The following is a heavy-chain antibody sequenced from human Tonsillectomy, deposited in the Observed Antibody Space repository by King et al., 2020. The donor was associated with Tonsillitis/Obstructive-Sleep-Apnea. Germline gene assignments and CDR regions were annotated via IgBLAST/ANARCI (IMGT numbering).Heavy chain of an antibody. Sequence: VQLVESGGGLVQPGRSLRLSCTASGFTFGDYAMSWVRQAPGKGLEWVGFIRSKAYGGTTEYAASVKGRFTISRDDSKSIAYLRMNSLKTEDTAVYYCTRDCSSTSCYLPGFDYWGQGTLVTVSS. V-gene: IGHV3-49*04. CDR3: TRDCSSTSCYLPGFDY. CDR2: IRSKAYGGTT. CDR1: GFTFGDYA. D-gene: IGHD2-2*01. J-gene: IGHJ4*02.